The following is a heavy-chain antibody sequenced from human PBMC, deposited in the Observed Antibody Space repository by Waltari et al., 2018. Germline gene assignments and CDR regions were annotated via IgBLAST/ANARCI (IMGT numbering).Heavy chain of an antibody. Sequence: QLQLQGSGPGLVNPSETLSLTCTVSGGSIISSSYYWGWVRQPPGKGLEWIGTIYYRGSTYYNPSLQSRVTISVDTSKSQFSLKLSSVTAADTAVYYCARHGRKGSIVRGPDSWGQGTLVTVSS. CDR2: IYYRGST. J-gene: IGHJ4*02. CDR3: ARHGRKGSIVRGPDS. CDR1: GGSIISSSYY. D-gene: IGHD1-26*01. V-gene: IGHV4-39*01.